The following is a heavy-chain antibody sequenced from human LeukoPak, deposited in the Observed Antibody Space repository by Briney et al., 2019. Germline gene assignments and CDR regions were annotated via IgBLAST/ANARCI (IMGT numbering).Heavy chain of an antibody. V-gene: IGHV3-72*01. CDR2: VGNTPNSDNT. J-gene: IGHJ4*02. D-gene: IGHD3-16*01. Sequence: GGSLRLSCAASGFTFSDHYMDWVRQAPGRGLEWVSRVGNTPNSDNTYYAGAVKGRLNISRDDSKNSLYLHMDSLKTEDTAVYYCCRVHFGGAPAYWGRGTLVTVSS. CDR1: GFTFSDHY. CDR3: CRVHFGGAPAY.